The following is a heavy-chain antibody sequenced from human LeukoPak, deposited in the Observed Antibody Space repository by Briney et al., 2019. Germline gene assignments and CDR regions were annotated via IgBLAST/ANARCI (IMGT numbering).Heavy chain of an antibody. CDR3: ARQYSSGWYKGYFQY. J-gene: IGHJ1*01. Sequence: SETLSLTCSVSGGSISSSSYYYWGWIRQPPGKGLEWIGSIYYSGSTYYNPSLKSRVTISVDTSKNQFSLRLTSVTAADTAVYYCARQYSSGWYKGYFQYWGQGTLVTVSS. D-gene: IGHD6-19*01. CDR1: GGSISSSSYYY. V-gene: IGHV4-39*01. CDR2: IYYSGST.